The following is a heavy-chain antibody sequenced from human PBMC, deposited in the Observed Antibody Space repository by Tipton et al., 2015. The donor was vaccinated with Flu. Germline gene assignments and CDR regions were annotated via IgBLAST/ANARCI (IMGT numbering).Heavy chain of an antibody. CDR2: IIPIFGTA. CDR3: ARGEGSGPRDYYYGMDV. D-gene: IGHD6-19*01. J-gene: IGHJ6*02. Sequence: QVQLVQSGAEVKKPGSSVKVSCKASGGTFSSYAISWVRQAPGQGLEWMGGIIPIFGTANYAQKFQGRVTITADESTSTAYMELSSLRSEDTAVYYCARGEGSGPRDYYYGMDVWGQGTTVTVSS. V-gene: IGHV1-69*01. CDR1: GGTFSSYA.